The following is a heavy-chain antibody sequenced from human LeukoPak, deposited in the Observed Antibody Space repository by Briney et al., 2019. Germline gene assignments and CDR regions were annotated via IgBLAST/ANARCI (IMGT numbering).Heavy chain of an antibody. J-gene: IGHJ4*02. CDR1: GGSISTYY. CDR3: ARAPEFSSGWLLDC. CDR2: IHTSGST. D-gene: IGHD6-19*01. V-gene: IGHV4-4*07. Sequence: SETPSLTCTVSGGSISTYYWSWIRQSAGKGLEWIGRIHTSGSTNYNPSLKSRVTMSVDTSKNQFSLKVSSVTAADTGVYYCARAPEFSSGWLLDCWGQGSLVTVSS.